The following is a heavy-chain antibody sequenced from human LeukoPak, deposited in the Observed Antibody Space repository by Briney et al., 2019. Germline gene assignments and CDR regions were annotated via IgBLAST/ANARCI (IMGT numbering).Heavy chain of an antibody. J-gene: IGHJ6*02. D-gene: IGHD4-23*01. V-gene: IGHV5-51*01. CDR3: ARRGKDAYYYTMDV. Sequence: GESLKISCKGSGYIFSSNWIGWVRQMPGKGLEWMGIIFPGDSDTRYSPSFEGQVTISADRSISTAYLQWSSLKASDTAMYYCARRGKDAYYYTMDVWGQGTTVTVSS. CDR1: GYIFSSNW. CDR2: IFPGDSDT.